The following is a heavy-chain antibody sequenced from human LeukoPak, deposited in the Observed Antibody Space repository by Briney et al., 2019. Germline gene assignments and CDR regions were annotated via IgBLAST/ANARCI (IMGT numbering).Heavy chain of an antibody. CDR2: INPNSGGT. CDR1: GYTFTGYN. D-gene: IGHD3-22*01. V-gene: IGHV1-2*02. J-gene: IGHJ4*02. Sequence: GASVKVSCKASGYTFTGYNMHWVRQAPGQGLEWMGWINPNSGGTNYAQKFQGRVTMTRDTSISTAYMELSRLRSDDTAVYYCASSQRGYDSSGYFYFDYWGQGTLVTVSS. CDR3: ASSQRGYDSSGYFYFDY.